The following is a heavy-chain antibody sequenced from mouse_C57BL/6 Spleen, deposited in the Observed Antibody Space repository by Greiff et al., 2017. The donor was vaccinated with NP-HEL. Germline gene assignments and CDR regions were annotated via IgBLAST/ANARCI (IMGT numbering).Heavy chain of an antibody. J-gene: IGHJ2*01. Sequence: QVQLQQPGAELVKPGASVKLSCKASGYTFTSYWMQWVKQRPGQGLEWIGEIDPSDSYTNYNQKFKGQATLTVDTSSSTADMQLSSLTSEDSAVYYCARELGLDYWGQGTTLTVSS. V-gene: IGHV1-50*01. CDR2: IDPSDSYT. CDR1: GYTFTSYW. CDR3: ARELGLDY.